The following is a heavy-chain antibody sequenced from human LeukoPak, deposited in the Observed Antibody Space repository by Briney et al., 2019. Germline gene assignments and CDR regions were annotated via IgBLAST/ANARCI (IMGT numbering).Heavy chain of an antibody. CDR3: ARDTVYLSEFDY. Sequence: GGSLRLSCAASGFTFSTYAMSWVRQAPGKGLEWVSGISGGGDRTFFADSVKGRFTISRDNSKNTLYVQMNRLGVEDRGVYYCARDTVYLSEFDYWGQGTLVTVSS. V-gene: IGHV3-23*01. D-gene: IGHD5/OR15-5a*01. CDR1: GFTFSTYA. CDR2: ISGGGDRT. J-gene: IGHJ4*02.